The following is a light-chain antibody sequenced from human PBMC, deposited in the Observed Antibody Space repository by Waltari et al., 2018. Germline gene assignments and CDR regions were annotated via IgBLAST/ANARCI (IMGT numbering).Light chain of an antibody. J-gene: IGLJ2*01. Sequence: QSVLTQPPSASGTPGQRVTISCSGSSSNIGRNTVNWYQHLPGTAPKHLIYSNDQRPSGVPDRCSGSKSGTSASLAISGRQSEDEADYYCAAWDDSLNGPVVFGGGTKLTVL. CDR1: SSNIGRNT. CDR3: AAWDDSLNGPVV. CDR2: SND. V-gene: IGLV1-44*01.